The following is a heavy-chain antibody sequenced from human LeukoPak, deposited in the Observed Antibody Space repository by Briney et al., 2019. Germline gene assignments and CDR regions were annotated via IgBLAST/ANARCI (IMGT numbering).Heavy chain of an antibody. CDR1: GYTFTSYG. D-gene: IGHD2-15*01. CDR3: ARDALVYAVVVASGYFDY. Sequence: ASVKVSCKASGYTFTSYGISWVRQAPGQGLEWMGIINPSGGSTSYAQKFQGRVTMTRDMSTSTVYMELSSLRSEDTAVYYCARDALVYAVVVASGYFDYWGQGTLVTVSS. J-gene: IGHJ4*02. CDR2: INPSGGST. V-gene: IGHV1-46*01.